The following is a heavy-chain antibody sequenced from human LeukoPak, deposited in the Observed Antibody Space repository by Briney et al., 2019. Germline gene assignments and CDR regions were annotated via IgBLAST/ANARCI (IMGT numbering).Heavy chain of an antibody. CDR1: GYTFTSYD. J-gene: IGHJ4*02. CDR3: ARGPPNWGYDY. D-gene: IGHD7-27*01. Sequence: ASVKVSCKASGYTFTSYDFNWVRQATGQRPEWMGRMSPNSGDTGYAQKFQDRVTMTRNTSISTAYMELSSLRSDDTAVYYCARGPPNWGYDYWGPGTLVTVSS. V-gene: IGHV1-8*01. CDR2: MSPNSGDT.